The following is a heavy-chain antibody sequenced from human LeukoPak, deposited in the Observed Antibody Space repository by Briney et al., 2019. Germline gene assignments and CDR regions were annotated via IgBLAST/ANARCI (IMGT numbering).Heavy chain of an antibody. CDR1: GYTFTSYD. J-gene: IGHJ4*02. CDR3: ARGPPNWGYDY. D-gene: IGHD7-27*01. Sequence: ASVKVSCKASGYTFTSYDFNWVRQATGQRPEWMGRMSPNSGDTGYAQKFQDRVTMTRNTSISTAYMELSSLRSDDTAVYYCARGPPNWGYDYWGPGTLVTVSS. V-gene: IGHV1-8*01. CDR2: MSPNSGDT.